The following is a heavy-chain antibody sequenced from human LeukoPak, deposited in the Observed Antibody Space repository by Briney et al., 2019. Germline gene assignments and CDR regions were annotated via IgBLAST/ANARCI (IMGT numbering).Heavy chain of an antibody. J-gene: IGHJ6*02. CDR3: AKDIGLDYDILTGPSRYCYYGMDV. Sequence: GGSLRLSCAASGFSFDDYAMHWVRQAPGKGLEWVSGISWNSGSIGYADSVKGRFTISRDNAKNSLYLQMNSLRAEDTALYYCAKDIGLDYDILTGPSRYCYYGMDVWGQGTTVTVSS. V-gene: IGHV3-9*01. CDR1: GFSFDDYA. CDR2: ISWNSGSI. D-gene: IGHD3-9*01.